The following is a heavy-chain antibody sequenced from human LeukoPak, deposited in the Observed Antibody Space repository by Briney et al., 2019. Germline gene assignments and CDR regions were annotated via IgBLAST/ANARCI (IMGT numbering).Heavy chain of an antibody. CDR1: GFTFSHYW. V-gene: IGHV3-7*01. CDR2: MNEDGSEK. CDR3: ARVHRDYYYMDV. J-gene: IGHJ6*03. D-gene: IGHD1-14*01. Sequence: GGSLRLSCAASGFTFSHYWMTWVRQAPGKGLEWVANMNEDGSEKYYVDSVKGRFTISRDNAKNSLYLQMNSLRAEDTAVYYCARVHRDYYYMDVWGKGTTVTVSS.